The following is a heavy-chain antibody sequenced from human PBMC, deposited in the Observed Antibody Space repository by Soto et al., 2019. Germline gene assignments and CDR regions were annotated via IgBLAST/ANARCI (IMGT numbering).Heavy chain of an antibody. D-gene: IGHD3-3*01. V-gene: IGHV3-11*06. CDR1: GFKFPDYH. J-gene: IGHJ4*01. CDR2: INSRGTYT. Sequence: QVKLVQSGGGSVEPGGSLRLSCAASGFKFPDYHMTWLRQARGKGLERISYINSRGTYTTYADSVRGRFTVSRDNAKSALYLQMDSLTGADTAVYYRACLAPGFFGAQFQQNLVDDWGPGNMVTVAS. CDR3: ACLAPGFFGAQFQQNLVDD.